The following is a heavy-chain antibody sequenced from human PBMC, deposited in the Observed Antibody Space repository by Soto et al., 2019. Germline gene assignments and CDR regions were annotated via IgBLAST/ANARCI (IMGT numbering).Heavy chain of an antibody. CDR3: AKDMRPDGVWDFGH. CDR2: VGQDGAP. V-gene: IGHV3-23*01. Sequence: EVQLLESGGGLVQPGGSLRLSCAASGFTFSTYTMAWVRQAPGRGPEWVSGVGQDGAPHYADSVKGRFTISRDNSRSSVYLEMIALRGEDTAVYYCAKDMRPDGVWDFGHWGQGTLVTVSS. D-gene: IGHD4-17*01. J-gene: IGHJ4*02. CDR1: GFTFSTYT.